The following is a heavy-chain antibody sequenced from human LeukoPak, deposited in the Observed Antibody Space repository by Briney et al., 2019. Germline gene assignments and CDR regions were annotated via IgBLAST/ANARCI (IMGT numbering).Heavy chain of an antibody. Sequence: GGSLRLSCAASGFTFSSYWMSWVRQAPGEGLEWMAVLSHDGTNKNADSVKGRCTISRGNAKNTLYLQMNSMNLEDTAVYYCARDSYDDFWTGSLGAFDIWGQGTMVTVSS. CDR3: ARDSYDDFWTGSLGAFDI. CDR1: GFTFSSYW. CDR2: LSHDGTNK. V-gene: IGHV3-30*03. D-gene: IGHD3-3*01. J-gene: IGHJ3*02.